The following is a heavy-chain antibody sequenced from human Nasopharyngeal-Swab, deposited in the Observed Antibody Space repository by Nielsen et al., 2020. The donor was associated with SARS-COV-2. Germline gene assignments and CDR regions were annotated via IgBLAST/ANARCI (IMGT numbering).Heavy chain of an antibody. V-gene: IGHV1-46*01. CDR2: INPSGGST. J-gene: IGHJ4*02. CDR3: ATLFAIAAAGTGFDY. Sequence: WVRQAPGQGIEWMGIINPSGGSTSYAQKFQGRVTMTRDTSTSTVYMELSSLRSGDTAVYYCATLFAIAAAGTGFDYWGQGTLVTVSS. D-gene: IGHD6-13*01.